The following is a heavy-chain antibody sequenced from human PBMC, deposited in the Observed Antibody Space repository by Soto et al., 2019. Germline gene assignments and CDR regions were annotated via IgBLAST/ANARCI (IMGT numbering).Heavy chain of an antibody. CDR2: MNPNSGET. CDR1: GYTFTDYD. V-gene: IGHV1-8*01. D-gene: IGHD2-15*01. J-gene: IGHJ5*02. Sequence: QEQLVQSGAEVKKPGASVKVSCKTSGYTFTDYDINWVRQATGQALEWIGWMNPNSGETGYAQKFQGRVTMTRGASLSTAYLELSSLRSEDTAVYYCARVAVAARPRWYNWFDPWGQGTLVTVSS. CDR3: ARVAVAARPRWYNWFDP.